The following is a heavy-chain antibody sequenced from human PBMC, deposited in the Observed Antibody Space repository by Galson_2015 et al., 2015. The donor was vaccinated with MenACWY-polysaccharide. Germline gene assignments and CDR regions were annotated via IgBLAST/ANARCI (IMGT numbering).Heavy chain of an antibody. CDR1: GYSFTTHW. CDR3: ARGRYSGTDSPYYFQY. V-gene: IGHV5-51*01. D-gene: IGHD5-12*01. J-gene: IGHJ4*02. Sequence: QSGAGVKKPGESLKISCKGSGYSFTTHWIGWVRQMPGKGLEWMGIIYPGESDTRYSPSFQGQVTISADRSISTAYLQWSSLRASDTAMYYCARGRYSGTDSPYYFQYWGQGTLVTVSS. CDR2: IYPGESDT.